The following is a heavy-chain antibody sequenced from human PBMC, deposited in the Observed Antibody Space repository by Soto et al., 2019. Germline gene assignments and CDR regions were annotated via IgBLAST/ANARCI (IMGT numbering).Heavy chain of an antibody. CDR3: ARESGYGAGNSVNHYIDY. D-gene: IGHD3-10*01. J-gene: IGHJ4*01. Sequence: QARGSLILSCASSVFNFHLYWMSWVRQAPGKGLDWLATIKTDASEKKYVDSVKGRFTMSRDNAKNSVYLQMDSLRTEDTAVYYCARESGYGAGNSVNHYIDYWGHGTLVTVSS. CDR2: IKTDASEK. CDR1: VFNFHLYW. V-gene: IGHV3-7*01.